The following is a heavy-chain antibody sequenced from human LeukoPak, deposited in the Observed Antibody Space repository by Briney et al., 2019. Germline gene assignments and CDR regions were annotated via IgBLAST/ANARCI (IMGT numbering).Heavy chain of an antibody. CDR2: ISSNGGST. D-gene: IGHD3-10*01. J-gene: IGHJ4*02. CDR3: ARGSRGYYGSGSYLFDY. Sequence: GVSLRLSCAASGFTFSSYSMHWVRQAPEKGLEYVSAISSNGGSTYYSNSVKGRFTISRDNSKNTLYLQMGSLRAEDMAVYYCARGSRGYYGSGSYLFDYWGQGTLVTVSS. CDR1: GFTFSSYS. V-gene: IGHV3-64*01.